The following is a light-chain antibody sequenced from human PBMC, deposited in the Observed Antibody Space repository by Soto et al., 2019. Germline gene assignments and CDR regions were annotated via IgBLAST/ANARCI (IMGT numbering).Light chain of an antibody. Sequence: QSALAQPASVSGSPGQSITISCTGTSSDVGGYNYVSWYQQHPGKAPKLMIYEVSNRPSGVSNRFSGSKSGNTASLTISGLQAEDEADYYCSSYTTSSALGVFGGGTLMTV. J-gene: IGLJ3*02. CDR3: SSYTTSSALGV. CDR2: EVS. CDR1: SSDVGGYNY. V-gene: IGLV2-14*01.